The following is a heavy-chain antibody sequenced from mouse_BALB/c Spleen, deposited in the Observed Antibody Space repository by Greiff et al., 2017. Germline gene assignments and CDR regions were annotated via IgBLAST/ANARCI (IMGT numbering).Heavy chain of an antibody. V-gene: IGHV2-9*02. CDR1: GFSLTSYG. CDR3: ARELLRRPDY. Sequence: VMLVESGPGLVAPSQSLSITCTVSGFSLTSYGVHWVRQPPGKGLEWLGVIWAGGSTNYNSALMSRLSISKDNSKSQVFLKMNSLQTDDTAMYYCARELLRRPDYWGQGTSVTVSS. D-gene: IGHD1-2*01. CDR2: IWAGGST. J-gene: IGHJ4*01.